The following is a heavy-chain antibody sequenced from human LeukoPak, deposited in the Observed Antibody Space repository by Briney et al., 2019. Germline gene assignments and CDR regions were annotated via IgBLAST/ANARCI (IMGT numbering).Heavy chain of an antibody. CDR1: GYTFSDYY. J-gene: IGHJ4*02. CDR3: ARVGSRGWYVHPTLDY. Sequence: ASVKVSCKASGYTFSDYYIHWVRQAPGQGLEWMAWINPSNGDTNYAQKFQGRVTMTRDTSISTVYMELTRLISDDTAVYYCARVGSRGWYVHPTLDYWGQGTLVTVSS. CDR2: INPSNGDT. V-gene: IGHV1-2*02. D-gene: IGHD6-19*01.